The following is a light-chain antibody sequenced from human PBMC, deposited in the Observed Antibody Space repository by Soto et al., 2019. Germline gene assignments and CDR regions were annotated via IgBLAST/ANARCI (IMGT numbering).Light chain of an antibody. CDR2: GAS. CDR3: QESFSSLWGT. V-gene: IGKV1-39*01. CDR1: QDISNY. J-gene: IGKJ1*01. Sequence: DIQMTQSPSSLSASVGDRVTITCQASQDISNYLNWYQQKPGKAPKLLIYGASSLRSGVPLRFSGSGSGTDFTLTISSLEPEDFATYYCQESFSSLWGTCGQGTKVEIK.